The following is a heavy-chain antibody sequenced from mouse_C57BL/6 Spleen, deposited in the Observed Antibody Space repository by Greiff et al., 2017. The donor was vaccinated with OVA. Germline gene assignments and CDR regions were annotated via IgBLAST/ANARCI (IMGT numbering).Heavy chain of an antibody. D-gene: IGHD2-12*01. V-gene: IGHV3-8*01. CDR3: ARSPLRLGYAMDY. CDR2: ISYSGST. CDR1: GYSITSDY. J-gene: IGHJ4*01. Sequence: EVKLVESGPGLAKPSQTLSLTCSVTGYSITSDYWNWIRKFPGNKLEYMGYISYSGSTYYNPSLKSRISITRDTSKNQYYLQLNSVTTEDTATYYCARSPLRLGYAMDYWGQGTSVTVSS.